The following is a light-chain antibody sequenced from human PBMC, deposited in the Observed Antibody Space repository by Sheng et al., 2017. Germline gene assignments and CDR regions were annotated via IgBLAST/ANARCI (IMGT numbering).Light chain of an antibody. CDR1: VVDKKY. CDR3: YSAADNSWV. J-gene: IGLJ3*02. Sequence: SYELAQPSSVSVSPGETARITCSGDVVDKKYVRWFQQKPGQAPVVVIYKDNERPSGIPERFSGSSSGTTVTLSISGAQVEDEADYYCYSAADNSWVFGGGTKLTVL. V-gene: IGLV3-27*01. CDR2: KDN.